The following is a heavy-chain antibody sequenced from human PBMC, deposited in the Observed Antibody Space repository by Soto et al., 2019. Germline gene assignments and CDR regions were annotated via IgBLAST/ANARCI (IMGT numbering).Heavy chain of an antibody. J-gene: IGHJ4*02. V-gene: IGHV4-39*07. CDR2: IYHTGNA. Sequence: SHTCGVADDSSSNSRFYRAWIRQPPGEGLEWIGSIYHTGNAYYNPSLKSRVTISVDTSKNQFSLKLSSVTAADTAVYYCAREPLTWGQGTLVTVSS. CDR3: AREPLT. CDR1: DDSSSNSRFY.